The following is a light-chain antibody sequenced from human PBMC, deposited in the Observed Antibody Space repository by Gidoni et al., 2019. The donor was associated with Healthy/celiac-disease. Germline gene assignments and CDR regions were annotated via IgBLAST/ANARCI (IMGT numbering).Light chain of an antibody. CDR1: QSVLYSSNNKNY. Sequence: DIVMTQSPDSLAVSLGERATINCKSSQSVLYSSNNKNYSAWYQQKPGQPPKLLIYWASTRESGVPDRFSGSGSGTDFTLTISSLQAEDVAVYYCQQYYSTPSYTFXQXTKLEIK. CDR3: QQYYSTPSYT. V-gene: IGKV4-1*01. CDR2: WAS. J-gene: IGKJ2*01.